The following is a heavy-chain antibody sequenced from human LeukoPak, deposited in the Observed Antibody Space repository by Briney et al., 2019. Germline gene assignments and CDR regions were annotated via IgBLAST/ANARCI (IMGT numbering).Heavy chain of an antibody. CDR3: ARNYCSGGSCYPFDY. J-gene: IGHJ4*02. CDR1: GGSISSGGYY. V-gene: IGHV4-30-2*01. Sequence: PSQTLSLTCTVSGGSISSGGYYWSWIRQPPGKGLEWIGYIYHSGSTYYNPSLKSRVTISVDRSKNQFSLKLSSVTAADTAVYYCARNYCSGGSCYPFDYWGQGTLVTVSS. CDR2: IYHSGST. D-gene: IGHD2-15*01.